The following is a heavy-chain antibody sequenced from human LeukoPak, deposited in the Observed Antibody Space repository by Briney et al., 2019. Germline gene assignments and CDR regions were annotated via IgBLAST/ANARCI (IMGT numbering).Heavy chain of an antibody. D-gene: IGHD3-3*01. CDR3: ARDFTIFGGFDP. J-gene: IGHJ5*02. Sequence: HPGGSLRLSCAASGFTFSSYAMHWVRQATGKGLEYVSDISSNGGSTYYANSVKGRFTISRDNSKNTQYLQMGSLRAEDMAVDYCARDFTIFGGFDPWGQGTLVTVSS. CDR1: GFTFSSYA. CDR2: ISSNGGST. V-gene: IGHV3-64*01.